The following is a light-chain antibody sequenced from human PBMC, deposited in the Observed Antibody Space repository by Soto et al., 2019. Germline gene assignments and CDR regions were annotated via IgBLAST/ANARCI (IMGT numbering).Light chain of an antibody. Sequence: QSVLTQPASVSGSPGQSITISCTGTSSDVGAYNYVSWYQQHPGKAPKLMIYDVTYRPSGVSNRFSGSKSGDTASLTISGLQAEDEADYYCSSYTSRSTLGVFGGGTKLTVL. J-gene: IGLJ2*01. CDR1: SSDVGAYNY. CDR2: DVT. V-gene: IGLV2-14*01. CDR3: SSYTSRSTLGV.